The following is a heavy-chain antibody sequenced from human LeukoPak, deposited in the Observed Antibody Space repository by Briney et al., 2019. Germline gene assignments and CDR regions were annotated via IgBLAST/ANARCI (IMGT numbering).Heavy chain of an antibody. D-gene: IGHD3-10*01. CDR1: GGSISSSNW. CDR2: VHHSGGT. J-gene: IGHJ4*02. CDR3: ARGEEYSSGTVHFDY. Sequence: PSETLSLTCTVSGGSISSSNWWSWVRQPPGKGLEWIGEVHHSGGTNYNPSLKSRVTISADRSNNRFSLSLNSVTAADTAVFYCARGEEYSSGTVHFDYWGQGILVTVSS. V-gene: IGHV4-4*02.